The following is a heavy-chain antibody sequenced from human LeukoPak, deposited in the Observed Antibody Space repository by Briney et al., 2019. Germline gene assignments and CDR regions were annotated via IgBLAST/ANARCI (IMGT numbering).Heavy chain of an antibody. D-gene: IGHD3-3*01. V-gene: IGHV3-7*01. J-gene: IGHJ4*02. CDR1: GFTFSSYW. CDR3: ARSYYDFWSGYNYLDY. Sequence: GGSLRLSCAASGFTFSSYWMSWVRQAPGKGLEWVATIKQDGSEKYYVDSVKGRLTISRDNAKNSLYLQMNSLRAEDTAVYYCARSYYDFWSGYNYLDYWGQGTLVTVSS. CDR2: IKQDGSEK.